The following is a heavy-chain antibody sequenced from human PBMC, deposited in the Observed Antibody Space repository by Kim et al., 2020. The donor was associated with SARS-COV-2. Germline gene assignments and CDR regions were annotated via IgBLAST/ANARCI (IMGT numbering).Heavy chain of an antibody. J-gene: IGHJ4*02. Sequence: GGSLRLSCAASGFTFSSYAMSWVRQAPGKGLEWVSAISGSGGSTYYADSVTGRFTISRDNSKNTLYLQMNSLRAEDTAVDYCAKDPLNSYLTDYWGQGTLVTVSS. D-gene: IGHD2-2*01. V-gene: IGHV3-23*01. CDR2: ISGSGGST. CDR3: AKDPLNSYLTDY. CDR1: GFTFSSYA.